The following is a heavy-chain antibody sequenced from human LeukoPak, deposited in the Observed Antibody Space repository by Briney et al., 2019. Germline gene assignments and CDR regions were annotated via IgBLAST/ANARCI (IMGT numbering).Heavy chain of an antibody. CDR1: GGSISSYY. Sequence: SETLSLTCTVSGGSISSYYWSWIRQPPGKGLEWIGYIYYSGSTNYNPSLKSRVTISVDTSKNQFSLKLSSVTAADTAVYYCVRQVTTKTYFDYWGQGTLVTVSS. J-gene: IGHJ4*02. V-gene: IGHV4-59*08. D-gene: IGHD4-17*01. CDR2: IYYSGST. CDR3: VRQVTTKTYFDY.